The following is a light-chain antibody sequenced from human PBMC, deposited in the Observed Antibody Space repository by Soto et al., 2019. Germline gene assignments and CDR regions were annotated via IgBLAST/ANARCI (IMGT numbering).Light chain of an antibody. V-gene: IGKV3D-15*01. CDR2: AIS. CDR1: QSVSSN. J-gene: IGKJ5*01. Sequence: EIVMTQSLAIVSVSTGDRATLSCRASQSVSSNLAWYQQKPGQAPRVLIYAISTRATGVPARFSGSGSGTEFTLTISSLQPEDFATYYCQQANRWPITFGQGTRLEIK. CDR3: QQANRWPIT.